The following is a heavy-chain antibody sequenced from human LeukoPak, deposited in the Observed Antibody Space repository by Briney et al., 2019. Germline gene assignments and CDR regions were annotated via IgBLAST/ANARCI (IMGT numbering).Heavy chain of an antibody. J-gene: IGHJ4*02. Sequence: PGGSLRLSCAASGVTFSSFWMSWVRQAPGKRLEYVANIKQDGSDKYYVGSVKGRFTISRDNAKNSLYLQMSSLRPEDTAAYSCARGCWGSGYYFAYWGEATVLTAPS. CDR3: ARGCWGSGYYFAY. V-gene: IGHV3-7*01. CDR2: IKQDGSDK. CDR1: GVTFSSFW. D-gene: IGHD6-25*01.